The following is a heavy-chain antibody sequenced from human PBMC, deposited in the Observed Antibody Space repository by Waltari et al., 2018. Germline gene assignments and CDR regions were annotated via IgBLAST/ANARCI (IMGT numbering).Heavy chain of an antibody. D-gene: IGHD3-10*01. CDR2: VDPEDGET. J-gene: IGHJ3*02. Sequence: EVQLVQSGAEVKKPGATVKISCKASGYTFTDYYMHWVQQAPGKGLEWMGRVDPEDGETRYSEKCQGRVTITADTSTDTAYMALSSLRSEDTAVYYCARSGNRGYAFDIWGQGTMGTVSS. CDR1: GYTFTDYY. CDR3: ARSGNRGYAFDI. V-gene: IGHV1-69-2*01.